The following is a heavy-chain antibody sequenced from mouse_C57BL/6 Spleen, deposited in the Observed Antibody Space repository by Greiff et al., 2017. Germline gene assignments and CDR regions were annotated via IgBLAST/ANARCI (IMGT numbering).Heavy chain of an antibody. CDR1: GYAFSSSW. D-gene: IGHD1-1*01. Sequence: QVQLQQSGPGLVQPGASVKISCTASGYAFSSSWMNWVRQRPGKGLEWIGRIYPGDGDTNYTGNFKGKATLTADKSSSTAYLQLSSLTAEDSAVYFCASSHYYGSSYGYFDVWGTGTTVTVSS. CDR2: IYPGDGDT. J-gene: IGHJ1*03. CDR3: ASSHYYGSSYGYFDV. V-gene: IGHV1-82*01.